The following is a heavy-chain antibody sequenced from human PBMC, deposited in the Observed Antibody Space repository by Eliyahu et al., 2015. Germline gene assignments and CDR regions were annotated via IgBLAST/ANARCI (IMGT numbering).Heavy chain of an antibody. V-gene: IGHV4-34*01. Sequence: QVQLQQWGAGLLKPSETLSLTCAVYGGSFXXXYWSWIRQPPGKGLEWIGEIHHSGSTNXNPSLKSRVTISVDTSKNQFSLKLSSVTAADTAVYYCARGRIAAAGTRRYWFDPWGQGTLVTVSS. CDR2: IHHSGST. CDR3: ARGRIAAAGTRRYWFDP. J-gene: IGHJ5*02. D-gene: IGHD6-13*01. CDR1: GGSFXXXY.